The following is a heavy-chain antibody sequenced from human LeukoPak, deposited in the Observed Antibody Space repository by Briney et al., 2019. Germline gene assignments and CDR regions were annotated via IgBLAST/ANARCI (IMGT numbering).Heavy chain of an antibody. V-gene: IGHV4-4*02. J-gene: IGHJ4*02. D-gene: IGHD2-21*01. CDR1: GGSITSNH. CDR2: VHHSGGT. CDR3: ARHGGHYQSDD. Sequence: SETLSPTCTVSGGSITSNHWSWVRQPPGKGLEWIGQVHHSGGTSYNPSLRSRVTISIDKSENQFSLKLNSVTAADTAVYYCARHGGHYQSDDWGQGTLVTVSS.